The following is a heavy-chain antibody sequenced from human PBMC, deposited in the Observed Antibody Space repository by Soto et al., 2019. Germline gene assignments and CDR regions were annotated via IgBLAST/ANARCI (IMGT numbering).Heavy chain of an antibody. D-gene: IGHD2-15*01. Sequence: ASVKVSCKASGGTFSSYAISWVRQAPRQGLEWMGGIIPIFGTANYAQKFQGRVTITADESTSTAYMELSSLRSEDTAVYYCARTVVVAATPRGYYYYGMDVWGQGTTVTSP. CDR2: IIPIFGTA. CDR1: GGTFSSYA. V-gene: IGHV1-69*13. CDR3: ARTVVVAATPRGYYYYGMDV. J-gene: IGHJ6*02.